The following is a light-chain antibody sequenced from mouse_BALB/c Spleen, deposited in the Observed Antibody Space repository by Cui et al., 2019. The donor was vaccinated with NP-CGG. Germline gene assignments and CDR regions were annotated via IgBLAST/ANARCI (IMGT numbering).Light chain of an antibody. J-gene: IGKJ2*01. CDR2: YAS. CDR1: QSISDY. CDR3: QNGHSFPYT. Sequence: DILMIQSPATLYVTPGDRVSLSCRASQSISDYLHWYQQKSHESPRLLIKYASQSISGIPSRFSGSGSGSDFTLSINSVEPEDVGVYYCQNGHSFPYTFGGGTKLEIK. V-gene: IGKV5-39*01.